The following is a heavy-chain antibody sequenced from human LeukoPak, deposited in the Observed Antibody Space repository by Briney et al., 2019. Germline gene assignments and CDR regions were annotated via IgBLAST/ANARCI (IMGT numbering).Heavy chain of an antibody. D-gene: IGHD5/OR15-5a*01. CDR1: GGSISSYY. V-gene: IGHV4-59*01. Sequence: SETLSLTCIASGGSISSYYWNWIRQPPGKGLEWIGYIYYSGSTNYNPSLKSRVTISVDTSKNQFSLKLSSVTAADTAVYYCARGGRDSTIPDYWGQGTLVTVSS. CDR2: IYYSGST. CDR3: ARGGRDSTIPDY. J-gene: IGHJ4*02.